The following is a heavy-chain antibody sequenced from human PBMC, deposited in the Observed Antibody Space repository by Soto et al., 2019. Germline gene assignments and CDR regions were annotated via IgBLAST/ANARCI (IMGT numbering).Heavy chain of an antibody. D-gene: IGHD6-13*01. CDR3: ARDGGSSSSWLDF. J-gene: IGHJ4*02. CDR2: ISSSGRTI. Sequence: QVHLVQSGGGLVKPGGSLRLSCAASGFDFSNHYMIWIRQAPGKGLEWVSYISSSGRTIYDSESVKGRFTISRDNANNSLFLQMNSLRVEDTAIYYCARDGGSSSSWLDFWGQGSLVTVAS. V-gene: IGHV3-11*01. CDR1: GFDFSNHY.